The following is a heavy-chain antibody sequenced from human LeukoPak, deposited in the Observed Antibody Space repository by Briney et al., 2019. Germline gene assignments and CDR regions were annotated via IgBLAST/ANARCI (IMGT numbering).Heavy chain of an antibody. V-gene: IGHV4-59*01. Sequence: SETLSLTCTVSGGSISSYYWSWIRQPPGKGLEWIGYIYYSGSTNYNPSLKSRVTISVDTSKNQFSLKLSSVTAADTAAYYCAREGYASGSSPPYYFDYWGQGTLVTVSS. D-gene: IGHD3-10*01. CDR2: IYYSGST. J-gene: IGHJ4*02. CDR1: GGSISSYY. CDR3: AREGYASGSSPPYYFDY.